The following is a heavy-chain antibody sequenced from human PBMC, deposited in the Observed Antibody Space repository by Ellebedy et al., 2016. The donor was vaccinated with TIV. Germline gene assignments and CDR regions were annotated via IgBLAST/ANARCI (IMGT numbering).Heavy chain of an antibody. CDR1: GYRFTSYW. V-gene: IGHV5-51*01. CDR2: IFPGDSDT. Sequence: GESLKISCEGSGYRFTSYWIGWVRQMPGRGLEWMGIIFPGDSDTRYSPSFEGQVTITADQSTSTTYLHRRSLRAPDTAMYFCARHGNEGNSIDSWGQGTLVTVSS. J-gene: IGHJ4*02. CDR3: ARHGNEGNSIDS. D-gene: IGHD1-1*01.